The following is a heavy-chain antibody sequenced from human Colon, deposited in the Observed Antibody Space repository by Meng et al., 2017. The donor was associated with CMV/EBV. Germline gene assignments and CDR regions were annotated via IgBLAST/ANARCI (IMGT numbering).Heavy chain of an antibody. D-gene: IGHD6-25*01. Sequence: SETLSLTCTVSGGPISDYYWHWMRQPPGKGLEWIGYIHYTGLTNYSPSLKSRVTMAVDTSKNQLSLKLTSVTAADTAVFYCARGPIAAKADLWGQGALVTVSS. CDR3: ARGPIAAKADL. CDR2: IHYTGLT. V-gene: IGHV4-59*01. CDR1: GGPISDYY. J-gene: IGHJ5*02.